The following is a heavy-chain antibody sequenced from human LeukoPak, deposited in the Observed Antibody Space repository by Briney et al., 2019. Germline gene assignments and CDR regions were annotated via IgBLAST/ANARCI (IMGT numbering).Heavy chain of an antibody. CDR1: GFTFSSYS. D-gene: IGHD4-17*01. Sequence: GGSLRLSCAASGFTFSSYSMNWVRQAPGKGLEWVSYISSSSSTIYYADSVKGRFTISRDNAKNSLYLQMNSLRAEDTAVYYCARSSDYGDFYFDYWGQGILVTVSS. J-gene: IGHJ4*02. V-gene: IGHV3-48*04. CDR3: ARSSDYGDFYFDY. CDR2: ISSSSSTI.